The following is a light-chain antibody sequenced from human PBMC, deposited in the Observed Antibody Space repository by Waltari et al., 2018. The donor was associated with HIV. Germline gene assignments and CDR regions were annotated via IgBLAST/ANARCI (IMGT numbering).Light chain of an antibody. V-gene: IGLV1-44*01. J-gene: IGLJ3*02. CDR1: SSYFGRKT. CDR3: AAWDDSLNVWV. Sequence: QSVLTQPPSASGTPGQMVTISCSGRSSYFGRKTVAWYQQVPGMAPHFLIYSNDQRPSGIPDRFSGSKSGTSASLAVSGLQSEDEADYYCAAWDDSLNVWVFGGGTKLTVL. CDR2: SND.